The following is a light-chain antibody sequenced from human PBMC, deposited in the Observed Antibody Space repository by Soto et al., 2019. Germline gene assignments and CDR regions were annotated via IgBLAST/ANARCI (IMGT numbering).Light chain of an antibody. J-gene: IGKJ1*01. Sequence: DIQMTQSPSTLSASVGDRVTINCRASQSISSWLAWYQQKPGKAPKLLIYDASSLESGVPSRFSGSGSGTEFTLTISSLQPEDFATYYCQQSYSSPPTFGQGTKVDIK. CDR2: DAS. CDR3: QQSYSSPPT. V-gene: IGKV1-5*01. CDR1: QSISSW.